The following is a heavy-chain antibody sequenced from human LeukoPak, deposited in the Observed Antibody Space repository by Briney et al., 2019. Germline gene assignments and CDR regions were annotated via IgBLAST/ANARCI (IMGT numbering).Heavy chain of an antibody. J-gene: IGHJ4*01. CDR2: IGISESVT. Sequence: GGSLRLSCAASGFTFSSYEMNWVRQAPGKGLEWLSFIGISESVTRYADSVRGRFTISRDNAKDSLYLQMNSLRVEDTAVYYCTTDPLGVQDFDYWGHGTLVTVSS. V-gene: IGHV3-48*03. CDR3: TTDPLGVQDFDY. CDR1: GFTFSSYE.